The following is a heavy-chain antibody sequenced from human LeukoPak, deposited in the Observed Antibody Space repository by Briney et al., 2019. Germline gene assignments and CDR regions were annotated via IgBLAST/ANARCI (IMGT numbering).Heavy chain of an antibody. Sequence: PGGSLRLSCAASGFTFSSYSMNWVRQAPGKGLEWVSSISSSSSYIYYADSVKGRFTISRDNAKNSLYLQMNSLRAEDTAVYYCARDREITFGGVIVPFDYWGQGTLVTVSS. CDR2: ISSSSSYI. CDR1: GFTFSSYS. D-gene: IGHD3-16*02. V-gene: IGHV3-21*01. CDR3: ARDREITFGGVIVPFDY. J-gene: IGHJ4*02.